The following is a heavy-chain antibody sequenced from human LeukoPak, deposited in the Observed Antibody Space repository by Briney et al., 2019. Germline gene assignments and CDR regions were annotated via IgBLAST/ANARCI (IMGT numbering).Heavy chain of an antibody. V-gene: IGHV1-2*06. D-gene: IGHD2-15*01. Sequence: GASVKVSCKASGYTFTGYYMHWVRHAPGQGLEWMGQIHPNSGGTNYAQKFQGRDTMTRDTSISTAYMELSRLRSDDTAVHYCASCVSFSGGSCYDYWGQGTLVTVSS. CDR2: IHPNSGGT. J-gene: IGHJ4*02. CDR3: ASCVSFSGGSCYDY. CDR1: GYTFTGYY.